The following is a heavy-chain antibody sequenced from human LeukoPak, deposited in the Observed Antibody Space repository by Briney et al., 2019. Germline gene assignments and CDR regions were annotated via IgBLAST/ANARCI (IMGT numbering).Heavy chain of an antibody. CDR2: ISSSGSTI. Sequence: GGSLRLSCAASGFSFSSYEMNWVRQAPGKGLEWVPYISSSGSTIYYADSVKGRFTISRDNAKNSLYLQMNSLRAEDTAVYYCARDRYDNSGYHDYWGQGTLVTVSA. D-gene: IGHD3-22*01. CDR1: GFSFSSYE. V-gene: IGHV3-48*03. J-gene: IGHJ4*02. CDR3: ARDRYDNSGYHDY.